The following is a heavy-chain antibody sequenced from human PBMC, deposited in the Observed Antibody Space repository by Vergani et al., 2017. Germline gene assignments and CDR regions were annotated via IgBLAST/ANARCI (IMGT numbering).Heavy chain of an antibody. CDR2: ISYDGSNK. CDR1: GFPFSSYA. V-gene: IGHV3-30-3*01. Sequence: QVQLVESGGGVVQPGRSLRLSCAASGFPFSSYAMHWVRQAPGKGLEWVAVISYDGSNKYYADSVKGRFTISRDNSKNTLYLQMNSLRAEDTAVYYCASLALPEADYFDYWGQGTLVTVSS. D-gene: IGHD1-14*01. CDR3: ASLALPEADYFDY. J-gene: IGHJ4*02.